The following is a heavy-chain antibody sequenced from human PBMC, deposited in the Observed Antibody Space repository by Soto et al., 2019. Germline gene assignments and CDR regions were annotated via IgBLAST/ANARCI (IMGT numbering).Heavy chain of an antibody. CDR1: GFTFSNYA. Sequence: EVQLLESGGGLVQPGRSLRLSCAASGFTFSNYAMSWVRQAPGQGLDWVSAISGSGGTTYYVDSVKGRFTISRDNSKNKLVLQMNSLRAEDAAVYYCAKFFVETGSNSGWPWSFHYWGQGTLVTGSS. V-gene: IGHV3-23*01. CDR3: AKFFVETGSNSGWPWSFHY. D-gene: IGHD6-25*01. CDR2: ISGSGGTT. J-gene: IGHJ4*02.